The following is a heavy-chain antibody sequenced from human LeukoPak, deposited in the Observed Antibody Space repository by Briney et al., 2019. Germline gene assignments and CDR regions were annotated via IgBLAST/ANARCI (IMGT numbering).Heavy chain of an antibody. J-gene: IGHJ4*02. CDR1: GGTFSSYA. Sequence: SVKVSCKASGGTFSSYAISWVRQAPGQGLEWMGRIIPIFGTANYAQKFQGRVTITTDESTSTAYLELSSLRSEDTAVYYCARSRGYSYGAIDYWGQGTLVTVSS. V-gene: IGHV1-69*05. CDR3: ARSRGYSYGAIDY. CDR2: IIPIFGTA. D-gene: IGHD5-18*01.